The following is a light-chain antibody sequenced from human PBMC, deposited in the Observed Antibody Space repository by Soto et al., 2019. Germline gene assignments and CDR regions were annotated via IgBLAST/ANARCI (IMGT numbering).Light chain of an antibody. Sequence: QSALTQPASVSGSPGQSITISCTGTSSDIGAYNSVSWYQHHPGKAPKLIVFQVSFRPSAVSDRFSGSKSDNTASLTISGLQAEDEADYYCSSYTSSSTLFGTGTKVTVL. CDR3: SSYTSSSTL. CDR1: SSDIGAYNS. V-gene: IGLV2-14*01. CDR2: QVS. J-gene: IGLJ1*01.